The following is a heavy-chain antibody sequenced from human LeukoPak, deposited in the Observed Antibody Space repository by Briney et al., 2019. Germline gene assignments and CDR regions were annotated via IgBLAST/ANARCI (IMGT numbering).Heavy chain of an antibody. D-gene: IGHD3-22*01. CDR3: ARGRAFQYYDAPVDP. V-gene: IGHV1-2*02. CDR2: INPNSGGT. Sequence: GASVKVSCKASGYTFTGYYMHWVRQAPGQGLEWMGWINPNSGGTNCAQKFQGRVTITADKSTSTAYMELSSLRSEDTAVYYCARGRAFQYYDAPVDPWGQGTMFTVS. J-gene: IGHJ5*02. CDR1: GYTFTGYY.